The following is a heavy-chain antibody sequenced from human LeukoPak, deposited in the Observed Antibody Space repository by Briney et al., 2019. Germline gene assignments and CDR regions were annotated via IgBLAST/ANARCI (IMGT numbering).Heavy chain of an antibody. CDR3: ARDHPKAPFFSYGGKPAAAFDI. J-gene: IGHJ3*02. V-gene: IGHV3-21*01. CDR2: ISSSSSYI. D-gene: IGHD4-17*01. CDR1: GFTFSSYS. Sequence: GGSLRLSCAASGFTFSSYSMNWVRQAPGKGLEWVSSISSSSSYIYYADSVKGRFTISRDNAKNSLYLQMNSLRAEDTAVYYCARDHPKAPFFSYGGKPAAAFDIWGQGTMVTVSS.